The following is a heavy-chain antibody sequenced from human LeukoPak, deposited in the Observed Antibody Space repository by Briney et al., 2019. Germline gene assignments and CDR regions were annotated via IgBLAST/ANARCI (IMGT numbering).Heavy chain of an antibody. D-gene: IGHD5-18*01. Sequence: SETLSLTCTVSGGSISSSSYYWSWIRQPPGKGLEWIGEINHSGSTNYNPSLKSRVTISVDTSKNQFSLKLSSVTAADTAVYYCARSSGYSYGYWGQGTLVTVSS. CDR1: GGSISSSSYY. CDR3: ARSSGYSYGY. V-gene: IGHV4-39*07. CDR2: INHSGST. J-gene: IGHJ4*02.